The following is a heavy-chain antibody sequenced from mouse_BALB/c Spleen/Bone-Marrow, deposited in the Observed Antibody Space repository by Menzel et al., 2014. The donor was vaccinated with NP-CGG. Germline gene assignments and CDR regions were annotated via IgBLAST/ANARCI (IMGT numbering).Heavy chain of an antibody. V-gene: IGHV1-39*01. CDR1: GYPFTGYN. J-gene: IGHJ3*01. CDR3: ARSIEYRPLTY. CDR2: IDPYYGGI. D-gene: IGHD2-14*01. Sequence: EVQLQQSGPELEKPGASVKISCKASGYPFTGYNMNWVKRSNGKSLEWIGNIDPYYGGISYNQKFKDKATLTVDKSSSTAYMQLKSLTSEDSAVYYCARSIEYRPLTYWGQGTLVTVSA.